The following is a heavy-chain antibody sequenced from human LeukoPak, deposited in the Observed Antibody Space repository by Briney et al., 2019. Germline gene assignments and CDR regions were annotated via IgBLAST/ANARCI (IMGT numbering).Heavy chain of an antibody. V-gene: IGHV3-20*01. J-gene: IGHJ4*02. CDR2: INWNGGST. D-gene: IGHD6-19*01. CDR1: GFTFDDYG. Sequence: GGSLRLSCAASGFTFDDYGMSWVRQAPGKGLEWVSGINWNGGSTGYADSVKGRFTISRDNAKNSLYLQMNSLRAEDTALYHCARDLSGSPTGDWGQGTLVTVSS. CDR3: ARDLSGSPTGD.